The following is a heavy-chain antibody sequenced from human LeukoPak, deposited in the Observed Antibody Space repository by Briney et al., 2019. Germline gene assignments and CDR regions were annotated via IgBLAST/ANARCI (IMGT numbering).Heavy chain of an antibody. CDR2: IKEDGGEI. V-gene: IGHV3-7*04. CDR3: ARDRGGRSGLDD. Sequence: PGGSLRLSCAASGFTFSDYYMSWIRQAPGKGLEWVAFIKEDGGEIFYVDSVKGRFTISRDNAENFLYLQMNSLRAEDTAVYYCARDRGGRSGLDDWGQGTLVIVSS. CDR1: GFTFSDYY. D-gene: IGHD2-15*01. J-gene: IGHJ4*02.